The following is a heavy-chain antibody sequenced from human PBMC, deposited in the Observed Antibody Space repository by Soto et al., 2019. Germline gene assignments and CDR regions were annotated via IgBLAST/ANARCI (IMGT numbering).Heavy chain of an antibody. CDR1: GFTFTSSA. D-gene: IGHD6-13*01. Sequence: SVKVSCKASGFTFTSSAVQWVRQARGQRLEWIGWIVVGSGNTNYAQKFQERVTITRDMSASTAYMELSSLRSEDTAVYYCAAEGAAGGFGYFDYWGQGTLVTVSS. CDR3: AAEGAAGGFGYFDY. V-gene: IGHV1-58*01. J-gene: IGHJ4*02. CDR2: IVVGSGNT.